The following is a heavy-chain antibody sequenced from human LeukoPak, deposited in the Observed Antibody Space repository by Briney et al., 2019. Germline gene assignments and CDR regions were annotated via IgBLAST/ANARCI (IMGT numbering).Heavy chain of an antibody. CDR2: INPNSGGT. Sequence: GASVKVSCKASGYTFTGYYMHWVRHAPGQGLEWMGWINPNSGGTNYAQKFQGRVTMTRDTSISTAYMELSRLRSDDTAVYYCARDRCGDICFYGLDVWGQGTTVSVSS. CDR3: ARDRCGDICFYGLDV. D-gene: IGHD2-21*01. J-gene: IGHJ6*02. V-gene: IGHV1-2*02. CDR1: GYTFTGYY.